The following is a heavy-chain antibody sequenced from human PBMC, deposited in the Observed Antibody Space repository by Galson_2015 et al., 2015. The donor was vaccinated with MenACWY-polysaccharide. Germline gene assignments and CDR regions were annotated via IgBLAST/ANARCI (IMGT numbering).Heavy chain of an antibody. CDR2: IWDDGSRK. CDR3: ARVGRDHSGSYFHGGFDP. Sequence: SLRLSCAATRFTFSDYGMHWVRQAPGKGLVWVAFIWDDGSRKYYADSVKGRFAISRDNSDNTLYLQMNNLRVADTAVYYCARVGRDHSGSYFHGGFDPWGQGTLVTVSS. D-gene: IGHD3-10*01. CDR1: RFTFSDYG. V-gene: IGHV3-33*01. J-gene: IGHJ5*02.